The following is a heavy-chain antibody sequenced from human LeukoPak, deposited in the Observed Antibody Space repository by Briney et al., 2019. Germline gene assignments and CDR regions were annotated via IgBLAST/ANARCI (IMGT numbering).Heavy chain of an antibody. CDR1: GFTFSYSW. CDR2: MNGDGSNI. Sequence: PAGGSLRLSCAASGFTFSYSWMTWVRQAPGKGLERVANMNGDGSNIYYVDSVRGRFTISRDNAKNSLYLQMSSLRAEDTAVYYCARDPGYGAVDYWGQGTLITVSS. J-gene: IGHJ4*02. D-gene: IGHD5-18*01. V-gene: IGHV3-7*03. CDR3: ARDPGYGAVDY.